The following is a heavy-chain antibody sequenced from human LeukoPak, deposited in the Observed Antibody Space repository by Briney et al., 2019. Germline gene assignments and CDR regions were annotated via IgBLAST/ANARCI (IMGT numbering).Heavy chain of an antibody. CDR1: GGSISNYY. D-gene: IGHD6-13*01. Sequence: SETLSLTCTVSGGSISNYYWSWIRQPPGKGLEWVGYIYYSGSTNYNPSLKSRVTISVDTSKNQFSLKLSSVTAADTAVYYCATYSSSSHLWGQGTLVTVSS. CDR2: IYYSGST. V-gene: IGHV4-59*01. J-gene: IGHJ5*02. CDR3: ATYSSSSHL.